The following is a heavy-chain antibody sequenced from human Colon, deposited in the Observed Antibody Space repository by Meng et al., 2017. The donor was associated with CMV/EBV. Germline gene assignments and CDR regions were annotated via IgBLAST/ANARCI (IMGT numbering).Heavy chain of an antibody. CDR2: IYQSGIA. J-gene: IGHJ4*02. CDR1: GYSIRNAYF. Sequence: GSLRLSCTVSGYSIRNAYFWGWIRQPPGKGREWIGMIYQSGIAYYNPSLKSRVTISVDTSKNQFSLKLSSVSAADTAVYYCARQLSTVGVRGEGYDYWGQGTLVTVSS. V-gene: IGHV4-38-2*02. CDR3: ARQLSTVGVRGEGYDY. D-gene: IGHD3-10*01.